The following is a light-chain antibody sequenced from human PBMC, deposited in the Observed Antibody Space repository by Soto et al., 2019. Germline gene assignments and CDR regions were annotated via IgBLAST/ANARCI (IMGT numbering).Light chain of an antibody. CDR1: ENIKNY. Sequence: DTQVSQSPASLSASVGDRVTISCRASENIKNYLSWHQQKPGRAPRLLIDSASSLQSGVPSRFSGSGSGTEFNLAISSLQPEDSGTYYCLQSFSVPYTFGQGTKLEIK. V-gene: IGKV1-39*01. CDR3: LQSFSVPYT. J-gene: IGKJ2*01. CDR2: SAS.